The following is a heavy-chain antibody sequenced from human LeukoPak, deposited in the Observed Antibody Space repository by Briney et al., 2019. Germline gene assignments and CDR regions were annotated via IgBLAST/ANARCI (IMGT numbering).Heavy chain of an antibody. CDR3: AKPYFDSSGFTHFFDY. D-gene: IGHD3-22*01. J-gene: IGHJ4*02. Sequence: GTSLRLSCAASGFTFSSYAMHWVRQAPDKGLEWVAVVSSTGSNKYYADSVKGRLTISRDNSRNTLYLQMNSLRAEGTAVYYCAKPYFDSSGFTHFFDYWGQGTLVTVSS. CDR2: VSSTGSNK. CDR1: GFTFSSYA. V-gene: IGHV3-30*07.